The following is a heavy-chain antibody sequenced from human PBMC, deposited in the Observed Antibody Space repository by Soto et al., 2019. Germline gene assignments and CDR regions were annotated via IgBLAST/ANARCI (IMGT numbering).Heavy chain of an antibody. Sequence: HLVQPGNEVRKPGASVRVSCKASGYTFNEFGITWVRQAPGQGLQWVGRISGHNGNTEYALNFRGRVTLTTDTSTNTAYMDLTSLTRDDTAVYYCARDVGYSQAVYFDDWGQGTLVTVSS. V-gene: IGHV1-18*01. CDR1: GYTFNEFG. CDR2: ISGHNGNT. J-gene: IGHJ4*02. D-gene: IGHD5-18*01. CDR3: ARDVGYSQAVYFDD.